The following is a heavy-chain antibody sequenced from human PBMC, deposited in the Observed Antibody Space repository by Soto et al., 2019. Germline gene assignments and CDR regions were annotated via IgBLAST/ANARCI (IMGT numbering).Heavy chain of an antibody. Sequence: SDTLSLTCTVSGGSISSGDYYWSWIRQPPGKGLEWIGYIYYSGSTYYNPSLKSRVTISVDTSKNQFSLKLSSVTAADTAVYYCARAGDFWSGYITYYYYGMDVWGQGTTVTVSS. V-gene: IGHV4-30-4*02. CDR1: GGSISSGDYY. D-gene: IGHD3-3*01. CDR3: ARAGDFWSGYITYYYYGMDV. CDR2: IYYSGST. J-gene: IGHJ6*02.